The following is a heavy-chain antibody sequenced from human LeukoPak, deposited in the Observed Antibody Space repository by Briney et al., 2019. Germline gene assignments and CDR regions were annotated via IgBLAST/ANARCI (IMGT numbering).Heavy chain of an antibody. Sequence: GGSLRLSCAASGFTFSSYWMSWVRQAPGKGLEWVANIKQDGSEKYYVDSVKGRFTISRDNAKNSLYLQMNSLRAEDTAVYYRARGSRMNDYGDYRMADAFDIWGQGTMVTVSS. J-gene: IGHJ3*02. CDR2: IKQDGSEK. CDR3: ARGSRMNDYGDYRMADAFDI. D-gene: IGHD4-17*01. V-gene: IGHV3-7*01. CDR1: GFTFSSYW.